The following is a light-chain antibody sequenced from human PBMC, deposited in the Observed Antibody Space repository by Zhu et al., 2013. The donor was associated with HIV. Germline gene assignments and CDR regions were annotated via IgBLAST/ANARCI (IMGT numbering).Light chain of an antibody. J-gene: IGKJ1*01. CDR3: QHYKTYPWT. V-gene: IGKV1-5*01. Sequence: DIQMTQSPSTLSASVGDRVSITCRASQSISSWLAWYQQEPGKAPKLLIYDASTMESGVPSRFSGSGSGTEFTLSISSLQPDDSATYFCQHYKTYPWTFGQGTKVEIK. CDR2: DAS. CDR1: QSISSW.